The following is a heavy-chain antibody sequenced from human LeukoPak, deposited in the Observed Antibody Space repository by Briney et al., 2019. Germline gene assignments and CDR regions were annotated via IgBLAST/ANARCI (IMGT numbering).Heavy chain of an antibody. J-gene: IGHJ4*02. V-gene: IGHV3-21*01. CDR2: ITSSSGYI. Sequence: PGGSLRLSCAASGFTFSSYSMNWVRQAPGKGLEWVSSITSSSGYIYYADSLKGRFTISRDNAKNSLYLQMNSLRAEDTAVYYCARDYYDTHFDYWGQGTLVTVSS. CDR3: ARDYYDTHFDY. CDR1: GFTFSSYS. D-gene: IGHD3-22*01.